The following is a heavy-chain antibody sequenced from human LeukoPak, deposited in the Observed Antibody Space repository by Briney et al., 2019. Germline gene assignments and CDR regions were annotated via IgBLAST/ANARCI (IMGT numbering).Heavy chain of an antibody. Sequence: PSETLSLTCTVSGGSISSYYWSWIRQPPGKGLEWIGYIYYSGSTNYNPSLKSRVNISVDTSKNQFSLKLSSVTAADTAVYYCARQDYDILTGYYGVIDYWGQGTLVTVSS. CDR1: GGSISSYY. J-gene: IGHJ4*02. CDR3: ARQDYDILTGYYGVIDY. V-gene: IGHV4-59*01. D-gene: IGHD3-9*01. CDR2: IYYSGST.